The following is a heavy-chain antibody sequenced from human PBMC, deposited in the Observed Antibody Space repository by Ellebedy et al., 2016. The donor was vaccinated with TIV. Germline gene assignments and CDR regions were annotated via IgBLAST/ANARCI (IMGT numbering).Heavy chain of an antibody. Sequence: GESLKISXAASGFTFSDYAMHWVRQAPGKGLEWAALISYDGNKTDYADSVKGRFTISRDNAKNSLYLQMNSLRAEDTAVYYCARVEPFYCSSTSCKNLGSDYWGQGTLVTVSS. CDR3: ARVEPFYCSSTSCKNLGSDY. CDR1: GFTFSDYA. J-gene: IGHJ4*02. V-gene: IGHV3-30-3*01. D-gene: IGHD2-2*01. CDR2: ISYDGNKT.